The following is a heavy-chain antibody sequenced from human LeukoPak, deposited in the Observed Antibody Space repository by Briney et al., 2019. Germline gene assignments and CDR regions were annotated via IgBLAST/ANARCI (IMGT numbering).Heavy chain of an antibody. CDR3: ARGPADYYYYYGMDV. V-gene: IGHV4-61*01. CDR2: IYYSGST. CDR1: GGSASSGSYY. J-gene: IGHJ6*02. Sequence: PSEALSLTCTVSGGSASSGSYYWSWIRQPPGKGLEWIGYIYYSGSTNYNPSLKSRVTISVDTSKNQFSLKLSSVTAADTAVYYCARGPADYYYYYGMDVWGQGTTVTVSS.